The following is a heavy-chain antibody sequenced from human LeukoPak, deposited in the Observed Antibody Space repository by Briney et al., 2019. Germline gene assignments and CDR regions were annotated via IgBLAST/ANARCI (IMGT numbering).Heavy chain of an antibody. D-gene: IGHD6-19*01. CDR1: GGSISSGSYY. CDR2: VYTSGST. J-gene: IGHJ4*02. CDR3: ARDKSGNSGWYSYFDY. V-gene: IGHV4-61*02. Sequence: SETLFLTCTISGGSISSGSYYWSWIRQPAGKGLEWIGRVYTSGSTNYNPSLKSRVTMSVDMSKNQFSLKLRSVTAADTAVYYCARDKSGNSGWYSYFDYWGQGTLVTVSS.